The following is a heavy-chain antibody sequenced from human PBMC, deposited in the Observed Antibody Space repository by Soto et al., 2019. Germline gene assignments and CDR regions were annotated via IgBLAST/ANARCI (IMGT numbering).Heavy chain of an antibody. J-gene: IGHJ3*01. D-gene: IGHD3-3*01. CDR2: INSDGRST. V-gene: IGHV3-74*01. CDR3: ARATYYDFWSP. CDR1: GFTFSSYW. Sequence: GGSLRLSCAASGFTFSSYWMHWVRQAPGKGLVWVSRINSDGRSTSYADSVKGRFTISRDNAKNTLYLQMNSLRAEDTAVYYCARATYYDFWSPWGQGTMVTVSS.